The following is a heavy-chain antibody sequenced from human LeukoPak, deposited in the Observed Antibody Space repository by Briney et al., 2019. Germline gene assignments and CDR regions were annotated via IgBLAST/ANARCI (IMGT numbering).Heavy chain of an antibody. CDR3: ARAVLVLDAFDI. J-gene: IGHJ3*02. Sequence: AGGSLRLSCAASGFTFSSYWMSWVRQAPGKGLEWVANIKQDGSEKYYVDSVKGRFTISRDNTKNSLYLQMDSLRAEDTAVYYCARAVLVLDAFDIWGQGTMVTVSS. CDR1: GFTFSSYW. CDR2: IKQDGSEK. D-gene: IGHD6-13*01. V-gene: IGHV3-7*01.